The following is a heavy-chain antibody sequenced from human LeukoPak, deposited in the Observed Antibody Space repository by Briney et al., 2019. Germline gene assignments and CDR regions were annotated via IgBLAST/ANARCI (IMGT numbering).Heavy chain of an antibody. CDR3: ARRNGSGSYENDAFDI. D-gene: IGHD3-10*01. V-gene: IGHV5-51*01. CDR1: GYSFTSYW. J-gene: IGHJ3*02. Sequence: GESLKISCKGSGYSFTSYWIGWVRQMPGKGLEWMGIIYPGDSDTRYSPSFQGQVTISADKSISTAYLQWSSLKGSDTAMYYCARRNGSGSYENDAFDIWGQGTMVTVSP. CDR2: IYPGDSDT.